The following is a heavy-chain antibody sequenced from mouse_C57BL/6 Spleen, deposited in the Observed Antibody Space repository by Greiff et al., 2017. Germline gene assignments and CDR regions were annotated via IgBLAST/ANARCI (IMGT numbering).Heavy chain of an antibody. D-gene: IGHD2-14*01. CDR3: ARMRKYDGAMDY. CDR1: GFSLTSYG. J-gene: IGHJ4*01. V-gene: IGHV2-5*01. CDR2: IWRGGST. Sequence: QVQLQQSGPGLVQPSQSLSITCTASGFSLTSYGVHWVRQSPGKGLEWLGVIWRGGSTDYNAAFMSRLSITKDNSKSQVFFKMNSLQADDTAIYYCARMRKYDGAMDYWGQGTSVTVSS.